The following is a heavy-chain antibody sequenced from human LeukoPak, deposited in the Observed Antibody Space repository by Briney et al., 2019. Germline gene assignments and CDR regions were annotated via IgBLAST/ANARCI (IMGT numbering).Heavy chain of an antibody. CDR2: INPSSGST. CDR1: GYTFTSYY. J-gene: IGHJ4*02. D-gene: IGHD5-24*01. Sequence: GASVKVSCKASGYTFTSYYMHWVRQAPGQGLEWMGIINPSSGSTTYAQKFQGRVTMSRDTSTSTVYMELSSVTSDDTAVYYCARETLRDDYNSGYFDYWGQGTLVTVSS. CDR3: ARETLRDDYNSGYFDY. V-gene: IGHV1-46*01.